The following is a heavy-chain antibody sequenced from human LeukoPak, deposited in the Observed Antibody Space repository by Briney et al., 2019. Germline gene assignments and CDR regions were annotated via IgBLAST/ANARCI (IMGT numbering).Heavy chain of an antibody. CDR2: ISGSGGST. Sequence: PGGSLRLSCAASGFTFSSYSMNWVRQAPGKGLEWVSAISGSGGSTYYADSVKGRFTISRDNSMNTLYLQMNSLRAEDTAVYYCAKAGIRDIVVVPAARTGGFDPWGQGTLVTVSS. CDR3: AKAGIRDIVVVPAARTGGFDP. V-gene: IGHV3-23*01. J-gene: IGHJ5*02. CDR1: GFTFSSYS. D-gene: IGHD2-2*01.